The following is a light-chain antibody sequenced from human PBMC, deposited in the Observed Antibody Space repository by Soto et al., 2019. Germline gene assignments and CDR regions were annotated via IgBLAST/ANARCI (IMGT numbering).Light chain of an antibody. J-gene: IGKJ2*01. CDR1: QAIGND. V-gene: IGKV1-17*01. CDR2: AAS. CDR3: LQHSTYPFT. Sequence: DIQVTQSPSSLSTSVGDRVTLTCRATQAIGNDLGWFQQKPGKAPKRLIYAASSLHSGVPSRFSGSGSGTEFTLTINSLQPEDFASYYCLQHSTYPFTFGQGTMLDI.